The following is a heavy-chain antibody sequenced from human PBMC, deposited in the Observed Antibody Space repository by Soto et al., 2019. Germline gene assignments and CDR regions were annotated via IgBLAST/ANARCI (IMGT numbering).Heavy chain of an antibody. Sequence: EVQLVESGGGLVQPGMSLRLSCAAAGFKFDDYTMHWVRQAPGKGLEWVSVINWNSDNIAYADSVKGRFTISRDNAKTALYLQMKSLRAEDTALYYCAKGRVPVTFFDTWGQGTLVTVS. CDR1: GFKFDDYT. J-gene: IGHJ4*02. CDR3: AKGRVPVTFFDT. D-gene: IGHD4-17*01. V-gene: IGHV3-9*01. CDR2: INWNSDNI.